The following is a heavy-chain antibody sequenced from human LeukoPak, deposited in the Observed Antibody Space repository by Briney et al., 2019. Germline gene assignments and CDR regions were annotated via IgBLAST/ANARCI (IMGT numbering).Heavy chain of an antibody. D-gene: IGHD2-15*01. CDR2: ISSSSSYI. CDR3: ARDMDLDIVVVVAATALDY. Sequence: PGGSLRLSCAASGFTFSSYSMYWVRQAPGKGLEWVSSISSSSSYIYYADSVKGRFTISRDNAKNSLYLQMNSLRAEDTAVYYCARDMDLDIVVVVAATALDYWGQGTLVTVSS. J-gene: IGHJ4*02. V-gene: IGHV3-21*01. CDR1: GFTFSSYS.